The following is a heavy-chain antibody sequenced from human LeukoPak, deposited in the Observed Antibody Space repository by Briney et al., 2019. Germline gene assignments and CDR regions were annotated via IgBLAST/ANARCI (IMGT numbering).Heavy chain of an antibody. CDR2: IYYSGST. D-gene: IGHD4-23*01. Sequence: PSETLSLTCTVSGGSISSYYWSWIRQPPGKGLEWIGYIYYSGSTNYNPSLKSRVTISVDTSKNQFSLKLSSVTAADTAVYYCARIYGGNSADDYFDYWGQGTLVTVSS. CDR1: GGSISSYY. J-gene: IGHJ4*02. CDR3: ARIYGGNSADDYFDY. V-gene: IGHV4-59*01.